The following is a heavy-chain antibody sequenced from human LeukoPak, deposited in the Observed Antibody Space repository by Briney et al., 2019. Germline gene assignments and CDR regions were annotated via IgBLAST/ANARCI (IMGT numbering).Heavy chain of an antibody. CDR2: IYTSGST. D-gene: IGHD6-13*01. Sequence: SETLSLTCTVSGGSISSYYWSWIRQPAGKGLEWIGRIYTSGSTNYNPSLKSRVTMSVDTTRNQFSLKLSSVTAADTAVYYCARASGSSWYPGAFDIWGQGTMVTVSS. CDR3: ARASGSSWYPGAFDI. J-gene: IGHJ3*02. CDR1: GGSISSYY. V-gene: IGHV4-4*07.